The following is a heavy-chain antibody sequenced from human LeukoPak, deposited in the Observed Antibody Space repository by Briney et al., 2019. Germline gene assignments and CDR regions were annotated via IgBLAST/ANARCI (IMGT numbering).Heavy chain of an antibody. Sequence: SETLSLACTVSGVSLSGFYWSWIRQPPGKGLEWIGYVYYSGSTTYNPSLKSRVSISVDTSENQFSLRLSSVTAADTAVYYCAREKGNFDYWGQGTLVTVSS. V-gene: IGHV4-59*12. CDR1: GVSLSGFY. CDR3: AREKGNFDY. J-gene: IGHJ4*02. CDR2: VYYSGST. D-gene: IGHD3-10*01.